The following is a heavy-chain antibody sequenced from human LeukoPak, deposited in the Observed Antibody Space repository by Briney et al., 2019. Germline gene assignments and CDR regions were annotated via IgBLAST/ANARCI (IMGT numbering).Heavy chain of an antibody. Sequence: PSETLSLTCAVYGGSFSGYYWSWIRQPPGKGLEWIGEINHSGSTNYNPSLKSRVTISVDTSKNQFSLKLSSVTAADTAVYYCARGYGGNSGGTYYYYGMDVWGQGTTVTVSS. D-gene: IGHD4-23*01. V-gene: IGHV4-34*01. CDR2: INHSGST. CDR1: GGSFSGYY. CDR3: ARGYGGNSGGTYYYYGMDV. J-gene: IGHJ6*02.